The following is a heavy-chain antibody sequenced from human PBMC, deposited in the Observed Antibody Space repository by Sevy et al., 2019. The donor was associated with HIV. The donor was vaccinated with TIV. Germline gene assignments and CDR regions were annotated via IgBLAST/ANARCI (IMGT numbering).Heavy chain of an antibody. CDR1: EYTFTGYY. V-gene: IGHV1-2*02. Sequence: ASLKVSCKASEYTFTGYYIHWVRQAPGQGLEWMGCINPDTGVTRYIQKLQGRVSMTRDTSISTAYMELRSLGPDDTAEYFCARRFCGGAKCYEDYYFAMDVWGQGTTVTVSS. J-gene: IGHJ6*02. CDR3: ARRFCGGAKCYEDYYFAMDV. D-gene: IGHD3-3*01. CDR2: INPDTGVT.